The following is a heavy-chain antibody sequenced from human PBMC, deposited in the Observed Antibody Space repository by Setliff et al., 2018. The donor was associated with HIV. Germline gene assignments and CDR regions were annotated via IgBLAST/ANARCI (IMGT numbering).Heavy chain of an antibody. CDR1: GYYPSIDY. D-gene: IGHD3-22*01. V-gene: IGHV1-46*01. Sequence: ASVKVSCKTFGYYPSIDYMHWVRQAPGQGLEWMGMINPSGGSASYAQKFQGGVTMSRDTSTSTVYMELSSLRSEDTAVYYCARDYFDSSAYHYGFGAFDIWGQGTMVTVS. CDR2: INPSGGSA. J-gene: IGHJ3*02. CDR3: ARDYFDSSAYHYGFGAFDI.